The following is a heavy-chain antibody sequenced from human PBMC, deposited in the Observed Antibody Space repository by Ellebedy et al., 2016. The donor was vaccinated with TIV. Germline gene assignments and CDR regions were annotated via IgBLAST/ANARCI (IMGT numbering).Heavy chain of an antibody. V-gene: IGHV5-51*01. CDR3: ASSRRITGTIDYYYYGMDV. D-gene: IGHD1-7*01. Sequence: GESLKISXKGSGYSFTSYWIGWVRQMPGKGLEWMGIIYPGDSDTRYSPSFQGQVTISADKSISTAYLQWSSLKASDTAMYYCASSRRITGTIDYYYYGMDVWGQGTTVTVSS. CDR1: GYSFTSYW. CDR2: IYPGDSDT. J-gene: IGHJ6*02.